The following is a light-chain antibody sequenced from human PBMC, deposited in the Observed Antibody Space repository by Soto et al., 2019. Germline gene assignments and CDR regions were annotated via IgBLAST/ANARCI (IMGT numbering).Light chain of an antibody. CDR2: GAS. J-gene: IGKJ3*01. Sequence: EIVLTQSPGTLSLSPGERATLSCRASQSVSSSYLAWYQQKPGQAPRLLIYGASSRATGIPDRLRGSGSGTDFTLTISRLEPEDLAMYYCEQYGSSLFTFGPGTKVDIK. CDR1: QSVSSSY. V-gene: IGKV3-20*01. CDR3: EQYGSSLFT.